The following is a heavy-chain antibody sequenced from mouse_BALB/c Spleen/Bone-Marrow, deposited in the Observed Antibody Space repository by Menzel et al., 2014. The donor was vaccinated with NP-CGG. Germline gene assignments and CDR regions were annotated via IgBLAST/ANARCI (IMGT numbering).Heavy chain of an antibody. D-gene: IGHD1-1*01. CDR3: ARCGYYGFLHY. CDR1: GFDFSRYW. CDR2: INPDSRTI. Sequence: EVQRVESGSGLVQPGGSLKLSCAASGFDFSRYWMSWVRQAPGKGLEWIGEINPDSRTINYTPSLKDKFIISRDNAKNTLDLQMSRVRSEDAGLYYCARCGYYGFLHYWGQGTTLTVSS. V-gene: IGHV4-1*02. J-gene: IGHJ2*01.